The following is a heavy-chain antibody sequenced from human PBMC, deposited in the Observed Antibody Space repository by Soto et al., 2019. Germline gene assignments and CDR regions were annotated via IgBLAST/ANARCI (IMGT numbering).Heavy chain of an antibody. J-gene: IGHJ4*02. D-gene: IGHD5-12*01. CDR1: GGSISSYY. CDR3: ARDLRYSGYEAFDY. CDR2: IYTSGST. Sequence: SETLSLTCTVSGGSISSYYWSWIRQPAGKGLEWIGRIYTSGSTNYNPSLKSRVTMSVDTSKNQFSLKLSSVTAADTAAYYCARDLRYSGYEAFDYWGQGTLVTVSS. V-gene: IGHV4-4*07.